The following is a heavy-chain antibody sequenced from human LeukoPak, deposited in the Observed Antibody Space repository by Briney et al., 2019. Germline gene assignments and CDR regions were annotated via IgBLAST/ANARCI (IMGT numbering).Heavy chain of an antibody. CDR2: ISGSGGST. D-gene: IGHD4-17*01. V-gene: IGHV3-23*01. Sequence: PGGSLRLSCAASGFTFSSYAMSWVRQAPGKGLEWVSAISGSGGSTYYADSVKGRFTISRDNSKNTLYLQMNSLRAEDTAVYYCAKTDVSTVTTNHGGGLRLDYWGQGTLVTVSS. J-gene: IGHJ4*02. CDR3: AKTDVSTVTTNHGGGLRLDY. CDR1: GFTFSSYA.